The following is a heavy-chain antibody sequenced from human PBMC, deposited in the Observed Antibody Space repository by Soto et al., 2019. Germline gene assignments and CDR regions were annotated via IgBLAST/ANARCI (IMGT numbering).Heavy chain of an antibody. D-gene: IGHD3-10*01. J-gene: IGHJ4*02. V-gene: IGHV3-30-3*01. Sequence: QVQLVESGGGVVQPGRSLRLSCAASGFTFSSYAMHWVRQAPGKGLEWGAVISYDGSNKNYADSVKGRFTISRDNSNNTLYLQMNSLRAEDTAVYYCARDITNFDYWGQGTLVPVSS. CDR1: GFTFSSYA. CDR2: ISYDGSNK. CDR3: ARDITNFDY.